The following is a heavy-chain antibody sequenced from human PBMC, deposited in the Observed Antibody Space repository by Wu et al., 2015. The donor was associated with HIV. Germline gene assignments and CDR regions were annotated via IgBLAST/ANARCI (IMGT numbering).Heavy chain of an antibody. D-gene: IGHD3-9*01. V-gene: IGHV1-2*02. CDR3: ARDKRGYDVLTGYYIYFDY. CDR1: GYTFNDYY. J-gene: IGHJ4*02. CDR2: INPNSGGT. Sequence: QVHLVQSGADVEKPGASMKVSCKASGYTFNDYYIQWVRQAPGQGLEWMGWINPNSGGTNYAQNFEDRVTMTRDTSITTAYMELSSLRSDDTAVYYCARDKRGYDVLTGYYIYFDYWGQGTLVTVSS.